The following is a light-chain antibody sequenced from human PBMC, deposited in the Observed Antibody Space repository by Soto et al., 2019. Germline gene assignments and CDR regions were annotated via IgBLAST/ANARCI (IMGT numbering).Light chain of an antibody. Sequence: QSALTQPRSVSGSPGQSVTISCTGTSSDVGGYNYVSWYQQHPGKAPKLVIYDVTKRPSGVPDRFSGSKSGNTAALTISGLQADDEADYYCCSYGDSSSYVFGTGTKVTVL. CDR3: CSYGDSSSYV. J-gene: IGLJ1*01. V-gene: IGLV2-11*01. CDR1: SSDVGGYNY. CDR2: DVT.